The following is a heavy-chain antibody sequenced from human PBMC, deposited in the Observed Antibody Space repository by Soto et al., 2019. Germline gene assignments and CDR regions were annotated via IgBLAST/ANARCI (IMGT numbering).Heavy chain of an antibody. CDR3: AHRVLRTVFGLVTTTAIYFDF. D-gene: IGHD3-3*01. Sequence: QITLNESGPTVVRPTEPLTLTCRFSGFSLTTSGVGVGWIRQSPGKAPEWLALLYWDDDKRYSASLKSRLTSTKDTSKNQGVLTVSDLDPTDTATYYCAHRVLRTVFGLVTTTAIYFDFWGQGTPVAVSS. V-gene: IGHV2-5*02. CDR1: GFSLTTSGVG. CDR2: LYWDDDK. J-gene: IGHJ4*02.